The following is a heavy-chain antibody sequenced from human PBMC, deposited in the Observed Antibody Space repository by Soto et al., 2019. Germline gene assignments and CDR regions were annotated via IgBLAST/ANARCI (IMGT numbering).Heavy chain of an antibody. Sequence: GGSLRLSCAASGFTFSDYYMSWIRQAPGKGLEWVSYISSSSSYTNYADSVKGRFTISRDNAKNSLYLQMNSLRAEDTAVYYCARVRRPEYSIFGVVTLDAFDIWGQGTMVTVSS. CDR3: ARVRRPEYSIFGVVTLDAFDI. D-gene: IGHD3-3*01. CDR2: ISSSSSYT. J-gene: IGHJ3*02. CDR1: GFTFSDYY. V-gene: IGHV3-11*06.